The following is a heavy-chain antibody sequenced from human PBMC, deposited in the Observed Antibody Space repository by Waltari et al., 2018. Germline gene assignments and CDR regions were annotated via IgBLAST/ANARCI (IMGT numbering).Heavy chain of an antibody. D-gene: IGHD6-19*01. CDR2: INHSGST. J-gene: IGHJ6*03. V-gene: IGHV4-34*01. CDR1: GGSFSGYY. Sequence: QVQLQQWGAGLLKPSETLSLTCAVYGGSFSGYYWSWIRQPPGKGLEWIGEINHSGSTNYNPSLKSRVTISVDTSKNQFSLKLSSVTAADTAVYYCARGRQWLDPAYYYYYMDVWGKGTTVTVSS. CDR3: ARGRQWLDPAYYYYYMDV.